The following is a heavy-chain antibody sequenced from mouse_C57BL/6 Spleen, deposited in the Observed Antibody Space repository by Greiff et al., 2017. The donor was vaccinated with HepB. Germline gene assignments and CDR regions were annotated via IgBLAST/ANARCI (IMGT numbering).Heavy chain of an antibody. CDR2: INPNNGGT. D-gene: IGHD2-3*01. CDR1: GYTFTDYN. V-gene: IGHV1-22*01. Sequence: EVKLVESGPELVKPGASVKMSCKASGYTFTDYNMHWVKQSHGKSLEWIGYINPNNGGTSYNQKFKGKATLTVNKSSSTAYMELRSLTSEDSAVYYCARAWDGYSGYWGQGTPLTVSS. CDR3: ARAWDGYSGY. J-gene: IGHJ2*01.